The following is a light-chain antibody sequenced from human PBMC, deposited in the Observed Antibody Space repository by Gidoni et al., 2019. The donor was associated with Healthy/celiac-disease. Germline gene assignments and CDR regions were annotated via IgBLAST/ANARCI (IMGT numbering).Light chain of an antibody. Sequence: DIQMTQSPSSLSASVGDRVTITCRASQGISNYVAWYQQKPAKVPKLLIYAASNLQSGAPSRFSGSGSGTDFTLTISSLQPGDVATYYCQKYNSAPRTFGQGTKVEIK. CDR3: QKYNSAPRT. CDR1: QGISNY. V-gene: IGKV1-27*01. J-gene: IGKJ1*01. CDR2: AAS.